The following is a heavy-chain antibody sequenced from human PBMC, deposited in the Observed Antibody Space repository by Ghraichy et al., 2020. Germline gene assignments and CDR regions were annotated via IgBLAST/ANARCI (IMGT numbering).Heavy chain of an antibody. CDR1: GFNFTASW. Sequence: GGSLRLSCAASGFNFTASWMNWVRQAPGKGLEWVAGIKQDGSEKYHVDSVKGRFTISRDNSKNTLYLQMNSLRAEDTAVYYCAKTGTVGYCSSTSCRDFDNWGKGTLVTVSS. J-gene: IGHJ4*02. CDR2: IKQDGSEK. V-gene: IGHV3-7*03. D-gene: IGHD2-2*01. CDR3: AKTGTVGYCSSTSCRDFDN.